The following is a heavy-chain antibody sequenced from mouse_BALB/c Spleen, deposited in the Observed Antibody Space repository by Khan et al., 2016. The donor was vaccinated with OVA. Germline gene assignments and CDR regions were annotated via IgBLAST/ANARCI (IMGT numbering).Heavy chain of an antibody. Sequence: DLVKPGASVKLSCKASGYTFTSYWINWIKQRPGQGLEWIGRIAPGSGSSSYNEMFKGTTILTVDTSSTTAYIQFSSLSSEDSAVYLCARSNYYGSSLYALDYWGQGTSVTVSS. CDR1: GYTFTSYW. CDR2: IAPGSGSS. CDR3: ARSNYYGSSLYALDY. J-gene: IGHJ4*01. D-gene: IGHD1-1*01. V-gene: IGHV1S41*01.